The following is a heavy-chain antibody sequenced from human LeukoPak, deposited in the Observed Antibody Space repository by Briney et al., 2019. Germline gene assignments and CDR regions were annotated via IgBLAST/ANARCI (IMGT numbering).Heavy chain of an antibody. J-gene: IGHJ6*04. CDR1: GFTVSSNY. D-gene: IGHD1-1*01. CDR2: IYSGGST. CDR3: ARGPMDDNYYYYYGMDV. V-gene: IGHV3-53*01. Sequence: TGGSLRLSCAASGFTVSSNYMSWVRQAPGKGLEWVSVIYSGGSTYYADSVKGRFTISRYNSKNTLYLQMNSLRAEDTAVYYCARGPMDDNYYYYYGMDVWGKGTTVTVSS.